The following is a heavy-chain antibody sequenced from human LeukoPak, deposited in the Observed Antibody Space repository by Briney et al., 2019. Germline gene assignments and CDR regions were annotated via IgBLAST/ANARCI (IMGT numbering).Heavy chain of an antibody. CDR2: IYYSGST. V-gene: IGHV4-31*03. D-gene: IGHD2-15*01. J-gene: IGHJ1*01. CDR3: ALGYCGGGSCYAREYSQH. CDR1: GASISNGGYY. Sequence: PSQTLSLTCTVSGASISNGGYYWTWIRQHPGKGLEWIGYIYYSGSTYYNPSLKSRVTISVDTSKNQFSLKLSSVTAADTAVYYCALGYCGGGSCYAREYSQHWGQGTLVTVSS.